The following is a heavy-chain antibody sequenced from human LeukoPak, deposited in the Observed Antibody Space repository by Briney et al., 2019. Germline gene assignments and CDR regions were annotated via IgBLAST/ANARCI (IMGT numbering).Heavy chain of an antibody. CDR3: ARVSTTAGGAFDI. CDR2: ISSSGSTK. CDR1: GFTFSDYY. V-gene: IGHV3-11*01. J-gene: IGHJ3*02. Sequence: GGSLRLSCAASGFTFSDYYMSWIRQAPGKGLEWGSYISSSGSTKNYADSVKGRFTISRDNAKNSLYLQMNSLRAEDTAVYYCARVSTTAGGAFDIWGQGTMVIVSS. D-gene: IGHD4-17*01.